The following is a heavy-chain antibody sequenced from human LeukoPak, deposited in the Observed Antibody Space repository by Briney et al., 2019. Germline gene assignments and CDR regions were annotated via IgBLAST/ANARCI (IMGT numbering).Heavy chain of an antibody. J-gene: IGHJ4*02. Sequence: GASGKVSCKASGYTFASYDITWVRQAPGQGLEWMGWMNPNSGNTGYARKFQGRVSMTRDTSITTAYMELSSLRSEDTAVYYCARAIRNELLSEFWGQGSLITVSS. CDR3: ARAIRNELLSEF. V-gene: IGHV1-8*01. D-gene: IGHD2/OR15-2a*01. CDR2: MNPNSGNT. CDR1: GYTFASYD.